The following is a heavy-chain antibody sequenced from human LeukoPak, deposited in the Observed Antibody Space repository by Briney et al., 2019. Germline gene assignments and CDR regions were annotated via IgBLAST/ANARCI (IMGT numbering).Heavy chain of an antibody. Sequence: SETLSLTCTVSGGSISSYYWSWIRQPAGKGLEWIGRIYSTGSTNYNPSLKSRVTISVDTSKNQFSLKLSSVTAADTAVYYCARVHSSGWYYFDYWGQGTLVTVSS. D-gene: IGHD6-19*01. J-gene: IGHJ4*02. CDR2: IYSTGST. CDR3: ARVHSSGWYYFDY. CDR1: GGSISSYY. V-gene: IGHV4-4*07.